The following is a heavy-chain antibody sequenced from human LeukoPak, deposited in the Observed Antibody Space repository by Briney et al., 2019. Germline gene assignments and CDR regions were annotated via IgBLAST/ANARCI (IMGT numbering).Heavy chain of an antibody. V-gene: IGHV3-9*01. CDR2: ISWNSGSI. CDR1: GFTFDDYA. CDR3: AKDGDDP. D-gene: IGHD3-10*01. Sequence: GRSLRLSCAASGFTFDDYAMHWVRQAPGKGLEWVSGISWNSGSIGYADSVKGRFTISRDNAKNSLYLQMNSLRAMDTALYYCAKDGDDPWGQGTLVTVSS. J-gene: IGHJ5*02.